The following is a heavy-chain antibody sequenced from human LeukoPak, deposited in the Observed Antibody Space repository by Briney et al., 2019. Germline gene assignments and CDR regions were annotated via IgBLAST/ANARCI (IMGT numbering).Heavy chain of an antibody. V-gene: IGHV1-46*01. J-gene: IGHJ4*02. CDR2: INPSGGST. D-gene: IGHD1-26*01. CDR3: ARVRRVGATEFDY. CDR1: GYTFTSYY. Sequence: GASVKVSCKASGYTFTSYYMHWVRRAPGQGLEWMGIINPSGGSTSYAQKFQGRVTMTTDTSTSTAYMELRSQRSDDTAVYYCARVRRVGATEFDYWGQGTLVTVSS.